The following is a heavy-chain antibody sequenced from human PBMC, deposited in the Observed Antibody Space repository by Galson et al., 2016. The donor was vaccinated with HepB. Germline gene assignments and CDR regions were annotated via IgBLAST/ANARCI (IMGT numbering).Heavy chain of an antibody. CDR3: ARTPRYCTGDGCDAFDI. J-gene: IGHJ3*02. Sequence: PALVKPTQTLTLTCSFSGFSLSTSGVGVGWIRQPPGKALEWLALIYWDDDKHYSPFLKSRITITKDTSKNQVVLTMTNMDPVDTATYYCARTPRYCTGDGCDAFDIWGQGTLVTVSS. CDR1: GFSLSTSGVG. D-gene: IGHD2-8*02. V-gene: IGHV2-5*02. CDR2: IYWDDDK.